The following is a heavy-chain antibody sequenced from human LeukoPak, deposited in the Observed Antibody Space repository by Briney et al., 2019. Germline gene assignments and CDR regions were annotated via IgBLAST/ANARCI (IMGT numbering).Heavy chain of an antibody. J-gene: IGHJ4*02. Sequence: GASVKVSCKASGGTFSSYAISWVRQAPGPGLEWMGGIIPILGTANYAQKFQGRVTITTDESTSTAYMELSSLRSEDTAVYYCASRPFYDSSGYYSPDTYWGQGTLVTVSS. CDR2: IIPILGTA. D-gene: IGHD3-22*01. CDR1: GGTFSSYA. CDR3: ASRPFYDSSGYYSPDTY. V-gene: IGHV1-69*05.